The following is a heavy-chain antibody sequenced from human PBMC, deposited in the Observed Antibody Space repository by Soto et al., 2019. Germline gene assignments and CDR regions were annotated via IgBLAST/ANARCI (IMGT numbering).Heavy chain of an antibody. CDR3: AREGRYYDSSGYSTPFDY. D-gene: IGHD3-22*01. J-gene: IGHJ4*02. CDR2: IYHSGST. Sequence: QLQLQESGSGLVKPSQTLSLTCAVSGGSISSGGYSWSWIRQPPGKGLEWIGYIYHSGSTYYNPSLKSRVTRSVDRSKNQFSLKLSSVTAADTAVYYCAREGRYYDSSGYSTPFDYWGQGTLVTVSS. CDR1: GGSISSGGYS. V-gene: IGHV4-30-2*01.